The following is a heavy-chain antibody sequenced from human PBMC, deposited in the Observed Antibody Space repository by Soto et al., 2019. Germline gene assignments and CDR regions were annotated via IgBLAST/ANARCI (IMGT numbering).Heavy chain of an antibody. V-gene: IGHV3-23*01. J-gene: IGHJ4*02. Sequence: GGSLRLSCAASGFTFSSYAMSWVRQAPGKGLEWVSAISGSGGSTYYADSVKGRFTISRDNSKNTLYLQMNSLRAEDTAVYYCAKDLPPYCSGGSCLSFDYWGQGTLVTVSS. CDR2: ISGSGGST. CDR3: AKDLPPYCSGGSCLSFDY. CDR1: GFTFSSYA. D-gene: IGHD2-15*01.